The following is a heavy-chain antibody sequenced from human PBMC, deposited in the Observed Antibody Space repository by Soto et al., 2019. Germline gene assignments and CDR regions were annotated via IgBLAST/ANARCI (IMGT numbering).Heavy chain of an antibody. CDR2: ISWNSGSI. D-gene: IGHD1-1*01. CDR3: ANAVQLERGEFFRMDV. V-gene: IGHV3-9*01. CDR1: GFTFDDYA. Sequence: PGGSLRLSCAASGFTFDDYAMHWVRQAPGKGLEWVSGISWNSGSIGYADSVKGRFTISRDNAKNSLYLQMNSLRAEDTALYYCANAVQLERGEFFRMDVWGKGTTVTVSS. J-gene: IGHJ6*04.